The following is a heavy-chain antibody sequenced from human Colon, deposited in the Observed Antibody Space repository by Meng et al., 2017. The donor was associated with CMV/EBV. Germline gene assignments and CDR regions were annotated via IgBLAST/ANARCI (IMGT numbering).Heavy chain of an antibody. Sequence: GESLKISCAASGFSFSSYDMSWARQAPGKGLEWVSYITGSSNYIYYADSVKGRFTVSRDNAKNSLFLQMNSLTAEDTALYYCAKVVAVAGTNSYYGMDVWGQGTTVTVSS. CDR1: GFSFSSYD. CDR2: ITGSSNYI. V-gene: IGHV3-21*05. CDR3: AKVVAVAGTNSYYGMDV. D-gene: IGHD6-19*01. J-gene: IGHJ6*02.